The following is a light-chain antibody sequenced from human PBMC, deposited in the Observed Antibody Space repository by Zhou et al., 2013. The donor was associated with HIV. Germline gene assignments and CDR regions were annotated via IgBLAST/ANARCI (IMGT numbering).Light chain of an antibody. V-gene: IGKV3-15*01. Sequence: EIVLTQSPATLSVSPGDRATLSCRASQSVANNLAWYQQKPGQAPRLLIYGASTRAAGIPARFRGSGSGTEFTLTITSLQSEDFAVYYCQTYRGSPPFTFGGGTQLQIK. J-gene: IGKJ4*01. CDR1: QSVANN. CDR3: QTYRGSPPFT. CDR2: GAS.